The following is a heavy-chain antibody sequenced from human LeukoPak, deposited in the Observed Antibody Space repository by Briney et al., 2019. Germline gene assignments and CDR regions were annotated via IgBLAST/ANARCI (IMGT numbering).Heavy chain of an antibody. CDR3: ARGSSSWYSRSQNWFDP. Sequence: PSETLSLTCTVSGYSISSGYFWSWIRQPPGKGLEWIGEINHSGSTNYNPSLKSRVTISVDTSKNQFSLKLSSVTAADTAVYYCARGSSSWYSRSQNWFDPWGQGTLVTVSS. CDR1: GYSISSGYF. CDR2: INHSGST. V-gene: IGHV4-38-2*02. D-gene: IGHD6-13*01. J-gene: IGHJ5*02.